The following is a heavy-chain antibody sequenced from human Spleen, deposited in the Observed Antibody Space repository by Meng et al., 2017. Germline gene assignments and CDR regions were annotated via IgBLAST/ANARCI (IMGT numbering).Heavy chain of an antibody. CDR1: GYTFTGYY. D-gene: IGHD3-10*01. V-gene: IGHV1-69*05. CDR2: IIPIFAPA. CDR3: ARSPRSWFGEQYDY. Sequence: SVKVSCKASGYTFTGYYMHWVRQAPGLGLEWMGGIIPIFAPAKYAQKFQGRVTITTDESTSTVYMEMSSLRSEDTAVYYCARSPRSWFGEQYDYWGQGTLVTVSS. J-gene: IGHJ4*02.